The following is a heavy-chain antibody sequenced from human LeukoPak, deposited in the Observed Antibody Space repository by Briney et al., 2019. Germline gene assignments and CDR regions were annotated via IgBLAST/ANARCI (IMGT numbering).Heavy chain of an antibody. CDR2: IPHDGSSA. V-gene: IGHV3-30-3*01. CDR1: GFTFTRNC. J-gene: IGHJ5*01. Sequence: PGRSLRLSCTASGFTFTRNCIHWVRQAPGKGLEWVAAIPHDGSSALYADSVKGRFIISRDNSKNTQYLQMNSLRIEDSAVYYCATGSDFYYDSWGQGILVTVSS. CDR3: ATGSDFYYDS. D-gene: IGHD1-26*01.